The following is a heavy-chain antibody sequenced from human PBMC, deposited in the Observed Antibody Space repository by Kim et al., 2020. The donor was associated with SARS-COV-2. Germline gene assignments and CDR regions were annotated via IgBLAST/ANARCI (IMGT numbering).Heavy chain of an antibody. J-gene: IGHJ3*02. CDR3: AKDELGGQSVDGKWFD. CDR2: ISYNGRNK. D-gene: IGHD3-16*01. CDR1: LFTFNDYG. Sequence: GGSLRLSCAASLFTFNDYGMIWVRQPPGRGLEWVAVISYNGRNKYYANSVKGRFTISRDNFKNTLYLQMNSLRTEDTAVYYCAKDELGGQSVDGKWFD. V-gene: IGHV3-30*18.